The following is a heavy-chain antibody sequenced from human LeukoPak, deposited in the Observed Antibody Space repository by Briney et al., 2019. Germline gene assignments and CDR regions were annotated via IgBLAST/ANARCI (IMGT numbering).Heavy chain of an antibody. CDR3: ARHYNWNYLDDYYYYMDV. CDR2: IRQDGSEK. D-gene: IGHD1-7*01. V-gene: IGHV3-7*04. Sequence: GGSLRLSCAASGFTFSNYWMSWVRQAPGKGLEWVANIRQDGSEKYYVDSVKGRFTISRGNAKNSLYLQMNSLRAEDTAVYYCARHYNWNYLDDYYYYMDVWGKGTTVTISS. J-gene: IGHJ6*03. CDR1: GFTFSNYW.